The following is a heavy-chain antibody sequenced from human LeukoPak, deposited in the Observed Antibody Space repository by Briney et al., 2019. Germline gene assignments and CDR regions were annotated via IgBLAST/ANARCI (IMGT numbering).Heavy chain of an antibody. D-gene: IGHD2-15*01. Sequence: GGSLRLSCAASGFTFSDYYMSWIRQAPGKGLEWVSYISSSGSTIYYADSVKGRFTISRDNAKNSLYLQMNSLRAEDTAVYYCARSRGRYCSGGSCYGVGVSAFDIWGQGTMVTVSS. V-gene: IGHV3-11*04. J-gene: IGHJ3*02. CDR3: ARSRGRYCSGGSCYGVGVSAFDI. CDR1: GFTFSDYY. CDR2: ISSSGSTI.